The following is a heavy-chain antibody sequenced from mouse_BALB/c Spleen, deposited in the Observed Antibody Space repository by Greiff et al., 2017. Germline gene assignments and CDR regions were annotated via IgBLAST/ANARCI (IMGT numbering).Heavy chain of an antibody. V-gene: IGHV5-4*02. D-gene: IGHD6-1*01. Sequence: EVQLVESGGGLVKPGGSLKISCAASGFTFSDYSMYWVRQTPEKRLEWVATISAGGSYTYYPDRVKGRFTISRDNAKYNLYLQMSSLKSEDTAMYYCSVEGSATTRGRGWFAYWGQGTLVTVSA. CDR2: ISAGGSYT. CDR3: SVEGSATTRGRGWFAY. CDR1: GFTFSDYS. J-gene: IGHJ3*01.